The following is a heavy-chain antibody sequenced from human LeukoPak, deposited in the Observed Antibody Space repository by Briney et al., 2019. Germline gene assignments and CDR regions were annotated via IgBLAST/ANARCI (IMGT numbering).Heavy chain of an antibody. Sequence: GASVKVSCKASGYTFTGDYMHWVRQAPGQGLEWMGWINPNSGGTNYAQKFQGRVTMTRDKSISTAYMELSRLRSDDTAVYYCARVSAVHSGREDNWFDPWGQGTLVTVSS. V-gene: IGHV1-2*02. CDR1: GYTFTGDY. CDR2: INPNSGGT. CDR3: ARVSAVHSGREDNWFDP. J-gene: IGHJ5*02. D-gene: IGHD1-26*01.